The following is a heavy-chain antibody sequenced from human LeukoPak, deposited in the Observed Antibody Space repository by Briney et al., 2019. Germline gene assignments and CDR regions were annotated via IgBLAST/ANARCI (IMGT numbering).Heavy chain of an antibody. CDR1: GYTFTGYY. D-gene: IGHD2-15*01. V-gene: IGHV1-2*02. Sequence: ASVKVSCKASGYTFTGYYMHWVRQAPGQGLEWMGWINPNSGGTNYAQKFQGRVTMTRDTSISTAYMELSSLRSDDTAVYYCARWGYCSGGRCYSDFDSWGQGTLVTVSS. CDR2: INPNSGGT. J-gene: IGHJ4*02. CDR3: ARWGYCSGGRCYSDFDS.